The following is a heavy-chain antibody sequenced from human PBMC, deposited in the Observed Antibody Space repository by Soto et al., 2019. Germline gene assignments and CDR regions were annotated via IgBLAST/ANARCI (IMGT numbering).Heavy chain of an antibody. Sequence: GGSLRLSCAASGFTFSSYSMNWVRQAPGKGLEWVSSISSSSYIYYADSVKGRFTISRDNAKNSLYLQMNSLRAEDTAVYYYARDAVVVPAAMRDYYYGMDVWGQGTTVTVSS. CDR2: ISSSSYI. J-gene: IGHJ6*02. CDR3: ARDAVVVPAAMRDYYYGMDV. CDR1: GFTFSSYS. D-gene: IGHD2-2*01. V-gene: IGHV3-21*01.